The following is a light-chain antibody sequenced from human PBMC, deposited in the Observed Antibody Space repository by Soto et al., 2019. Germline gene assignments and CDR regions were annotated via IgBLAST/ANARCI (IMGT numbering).Light chain of an antibody. CDR1: QSVSNW. CDR3: QQYDSYSPLT. J-gene: IGKJ4*01. CDR2: DVS. Sequence: DIQMTQSPSTLSASVGERVTITCRASQSVSNWLAWYQQKPGKAPKVLIYDVSSLDRGVPSRFSGSGSGTELILTISSLQPDDFATYYCQQYDSYSPLTFGGGTKVDIK. V-gene: IGKV1-5*01.